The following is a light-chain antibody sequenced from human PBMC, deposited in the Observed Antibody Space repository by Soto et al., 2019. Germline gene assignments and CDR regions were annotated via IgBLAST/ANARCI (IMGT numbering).Light chain of an antibody. CDR3: QHYRTWLWT. V-gene: IGKV3-15*01. CDR1: QSVDSK. J-gene: IGKJ1*01. CDR2: GAS. Sequence: EIVMTQSPATLSVSPGERATLSCRASQSVDSKLAWYQQKPGQGPRLLIYGASSRATGIPARFSGSGSGTEFTLTISSLQSEDVAVYYCQHYRTWLWTFGQGTKVEIK.